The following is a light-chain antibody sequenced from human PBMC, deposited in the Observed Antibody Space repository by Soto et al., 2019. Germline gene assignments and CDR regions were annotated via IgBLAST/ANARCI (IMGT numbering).Light chain of an antibody. CDR2: DVS. V-gene: IGLV2-14*01. Sequence: QSVLTQPASTSGSPGQSVTISCAGTSSDVGGYNYVSWYQHHPGKAPKLIIYDVSSRPSGVSHRFSGSKSGNTASLTISGLQAEDEADYYCGSFSVSSPLFGTGTKVTVL. CDR1: SSDVGGYNY. J-gene: IGLJ1*01. CDR3: GSFSVSSPL.